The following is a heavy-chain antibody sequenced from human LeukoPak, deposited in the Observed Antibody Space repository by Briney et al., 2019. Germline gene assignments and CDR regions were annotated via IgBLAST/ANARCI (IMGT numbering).Heavy chain of an antibody. D-gene: IGHD3-9*01. CDR2: IYYSGST. V-gene: IGHV4-61*05. J-gene: IGHJ6*02. CDR3: ARSNYDILTGYYYGMDV. CDR1: GGSISSSSYY. Sequence: SETLSLTCTVSGGSISSSSYYWGWIRQPPGKGLEWIGYIYYSGSTNYNPSLKSRVTISVDTSKNQFSLKLSSVAAADTAVYYCARSNYDILTGYYYGMDVWGQGTTVTVSS.